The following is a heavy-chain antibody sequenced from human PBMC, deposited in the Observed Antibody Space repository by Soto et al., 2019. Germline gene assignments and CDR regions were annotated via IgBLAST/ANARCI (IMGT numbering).Heavy chain of an antibody. CDR1: GFTFSNYW. J-gene: IGHJ5*01. CDR3: ARPGIPAANGGWLDS. D-gene: IGHD2-2*01. Sequence: GGSLRLSCAASGFTFSNYWMNWVRQAPGKGLEWVANIKQDGSEKHYVDSVKGRFTISRDNAKNSLYLQTNRLRAEDTAVYYCARPGIPAANGGWLDSWGQGTLVTVSS. V-gene: IGHV3-7*03. CDR2: IKQDGSEK.